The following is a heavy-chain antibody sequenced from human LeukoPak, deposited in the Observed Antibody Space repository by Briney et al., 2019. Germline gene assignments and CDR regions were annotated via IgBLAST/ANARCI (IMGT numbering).Heavy chain of an antibody. D-gene: IGHD6-13*01. Sequence: SETLSLTCTVSGVSISSNYWSWLRQPPGKGLEWIGYIYYSGSTNYNPSLKSRVTISVDTSKNQFSLKLSSVTAADTAVYYCARVVAAASYYYYYYMDVWGKGTTATISS. CDR1: GVSISSNY. V-gene: IGHV4-59*01. J-gene: IGHJ6*03. CDR3: ARVVAAASYYYYYYMDV. CDR2: IYYSGST.